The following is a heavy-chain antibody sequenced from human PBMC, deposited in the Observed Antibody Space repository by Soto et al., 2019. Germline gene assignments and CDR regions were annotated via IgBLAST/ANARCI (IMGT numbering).Heavy chain of an antibody. V-gene: IGHV3-23*01. CDR3: ARAGGIAVPGSQLDY. CDR1: GFTVSSYA. D-gene: IGHD6-19*01. Sequence: EVQLLESGGGSGQPGGSLRRSCATSGFTVSSYAMNWVRQAPGKGLEWVSAISGSGGSTNYADSVEGRFTISRDNSENALYLQVSSLRAEDPAVYYCARAGGIAVPGSQLDYWGQGTLVTVSS. J-gene: IGHJ4*02. CDR2: ISGSGGST.